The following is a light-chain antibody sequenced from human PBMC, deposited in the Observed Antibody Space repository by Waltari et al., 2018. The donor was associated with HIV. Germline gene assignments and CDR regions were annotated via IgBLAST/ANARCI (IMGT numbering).Light chain of an antibody. Sequence: EIVMTQSPPTLSVSPGQRVTLYWRASQSISAKVAWYQQIPGQAPRLLIYEAATRPTGIPARFSGSGSGTEFTLTISSLQSEDFATYFCQQYDSGPRGITFGQGTMLEIK. CDR1: QSISAK. CDR3: QQYDSGPRGIT. CDR2: EAA. V-gene: IGKV3-15*01. J-gene: IGKJ2*01.